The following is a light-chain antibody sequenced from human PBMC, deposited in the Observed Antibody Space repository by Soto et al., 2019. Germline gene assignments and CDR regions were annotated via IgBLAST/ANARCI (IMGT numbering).Light chain of an antibody. Sequence: EIVLTQSPGTLSFSPGERVTLSCRASQSISNNHLAWYQQKPGQAPRLLIHGTSNRATGIPDRFSGSGSGTDFTLTFSRLEPEAFAVYYCEYYGTSITFGGGIKVDIX. V-gene: IGKV3-20*01. CDR2: GTS. J-gene: IGKJ4*01. CDR1: QSISNNH. CDR3: EYYGTSIT.